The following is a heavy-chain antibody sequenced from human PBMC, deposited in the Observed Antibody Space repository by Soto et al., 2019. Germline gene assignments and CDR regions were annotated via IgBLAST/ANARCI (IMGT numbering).Heavy chain of an antibody. D-gene: IGHD5-12*01. CDR1: GFTFSSYD. V-gene: IGHV3-13*01. J-gene: IGHJ3*02. CDR2: IGTAGDT. Sequence: GGSLRLSCAASGFTFSSYDMHWVREATGKGLEWVSAIGTAGDTYYPGSVRGRFTISRENAKNSLYLQMSSLRAEDTAVYYCARSSGRDGYTTAFDIWGQGTMLTVSS. CDR3: ARSSGRDGYTTAFDI.